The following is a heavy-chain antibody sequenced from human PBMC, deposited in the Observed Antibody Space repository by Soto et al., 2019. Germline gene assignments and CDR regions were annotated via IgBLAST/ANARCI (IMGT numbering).Heavy chain of an antibody. D-gene: IGHD4-17*01. Sequence: QVQLQESGPGLVRPSDTLSLTCDVSGASITSSDWGTWVRQAPGKGLEWICEVYHSGITHYNPSLASRYTMTIDESNKRVSLELTSVTAADTAVYYCARRFHAGHGEFLGDQWGQGILVPVSS. V-gene: IGHV4-4*02. CDR1: GASITSSDW. J-gene: IGHJ4*02. CDR3: ARRFHAGHGEFLGDQ. CDR2: VYHSGIT.